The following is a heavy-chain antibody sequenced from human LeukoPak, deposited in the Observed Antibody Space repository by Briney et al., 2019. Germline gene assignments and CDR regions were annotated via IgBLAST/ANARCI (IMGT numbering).Heavy chain of an antibody. CDR1: GFTFSSYS. V-gene: IGHV3-21*01. D-gene: IGHD5-18*01. Sequence: PGGSLRLSCAASGFTFSSYSMNWVRQAPGKGLEWVSSISSSSSYIYYADSVKGRFTISRDNAKNSLYLQMNSLRAEDTAVYYCARGLGYSYGYGDYFDYWGQGTLVTVSS. J-gene: IGHJ4*02. CDR3: ARGLGYSYGYGDYFDY. CDR2: ISSSSSYI.